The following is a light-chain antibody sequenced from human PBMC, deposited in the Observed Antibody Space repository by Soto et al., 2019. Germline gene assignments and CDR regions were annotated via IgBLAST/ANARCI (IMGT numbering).Light chain of an antibody. CDR3: AAWDDSLTSVI. CDR2: SDN. J-gene: IGLJ2*01. CDR1: SSNIGSNI. Sequence: QSVLTQAPSASGTPGQRVTISCSGRSSNIGSNIVSWYQQLPGTAPKLLIYSDNQRPSGVPDRFSGSKSGTSASLAISGLQSEDEADYYCAAWDDSLTSVIFGGGTKLTVL. V-gene: IGLV1-44*01.